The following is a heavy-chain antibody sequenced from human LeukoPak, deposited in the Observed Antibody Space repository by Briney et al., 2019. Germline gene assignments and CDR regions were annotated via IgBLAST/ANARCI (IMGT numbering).Heavy chain of an antibody. D-gene: IGHD3-16*01. V-gene: IGHV3-74*01. J-gene: IGHJ5*02. Sequence: QPGGSLTLSCAASGFTFSNYWMTWVRQAPGKGLVWVSLINPDGSTTTYADSVKGRFTISRDNAKNTVYLQMNSLRGEDTAVYYCARDLRGSPDRWGQGTLVTVSS. CDR1: GFTFSNYW. CDR3: ARDLRGSPDR. CDR2: INPDGSTT.